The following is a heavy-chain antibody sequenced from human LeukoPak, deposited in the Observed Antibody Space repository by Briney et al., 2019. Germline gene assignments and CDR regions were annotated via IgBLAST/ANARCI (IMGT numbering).Heavy chain of an antibody. CDR3: ARGILGYCSSTSCYTGWFDP. Sequence: ASVKVSCKASGYTFTGYYMHWVRPAPGQGLAWMGWINPNSGGTNYAQKFQGRVTMTRDTSISTAYMELSRLRSDDTAVYYCARGILGYCSSTSCYTGWFDPWGQGTLVTVSS. CDR1: GYTFTGYY. CDR2: INPNSGGT. V-gene: IGHV1-2*02. D-gene: IGHD2-2*02. J-gene: IGHJ5*02.